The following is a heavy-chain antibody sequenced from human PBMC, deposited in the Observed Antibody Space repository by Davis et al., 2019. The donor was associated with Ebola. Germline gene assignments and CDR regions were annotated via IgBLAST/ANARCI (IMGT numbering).Heavy chain of an antibody. CDR2: IIPIFGTA. CDR3: ARGGGSGSYYNRAFDY. Sequence: AASVKVSCKASGGTFSSYAISWVRQAPGQGLEWMGGIIPIFGTANYAQKFQGRVTITADESTSTAYMELSSLRSEDTAVYYCARGGGSGSYYNRAFDYWGQGTLVTVSS. V-gene: IGHV1-69*13. CDR1: GGTFSSYA. D-gene: IGHD3-10*01. J-gene: IGHJ4*02.